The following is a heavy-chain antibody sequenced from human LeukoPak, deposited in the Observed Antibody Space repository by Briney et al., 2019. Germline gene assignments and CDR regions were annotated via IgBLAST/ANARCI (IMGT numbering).Heavy chain of an antibody. J-gene: IGHJ4*02. D-gene: IGHD3-22*01. CDR1: GYTFTDYD. Sequence: ASVRVSCKTSGYTFTDYDITWVRQAPGQGLEWMGWINPNSGGTNYAQKFQGRVTMTRDTSISTAYMELSRLRSDDTAVYYCASQPSYDSSGYLWGQGTLVTVSS. V-gene: IGHV1-2*02. CDR2: INPNSGGT. CDR3: ASQPSYDSSGYL.